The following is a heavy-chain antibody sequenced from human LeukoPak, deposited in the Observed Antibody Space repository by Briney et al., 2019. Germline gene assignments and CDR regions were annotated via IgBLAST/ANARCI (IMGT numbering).Heavy chain of an antibody. CDR2: INPNSGGP. CDR1: GYTFTGYY. CDR3: ARLRDSDGSGSYSEWDAFDI. V-gene: IGHV1-2*02. D-gene: IGHD3-10*01. J-gene: IGHJ3*02. Sequence: ASVKVSCKASGYTFTGYYMHWVRQAPGQGLEWMGWINPNSGGPNYAQKFQGRVTMTRDTSISTAYMELSRLRSDDTAVYYCARLRDSDGSGSYSEWDAFDIWGQGTMVTVSS.